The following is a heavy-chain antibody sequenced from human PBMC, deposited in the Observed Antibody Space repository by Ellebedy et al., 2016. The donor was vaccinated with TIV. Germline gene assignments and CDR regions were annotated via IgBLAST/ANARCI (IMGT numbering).Heavy chain of an antibody. Sequence: GESLKISXAASGFTFSSYAMSWVRQAPGKGLEWVSAISGSGGSTYYADSVKGRFTISRDNSKNTLYLQMNSLRAEDTAVYYCARGGGSLREATFDYWGQGTLVTVSS. J-gene: IGHJ4*02. CDR2: ISGSGGST. V-gene: IGHV3-23*01. D-gene: IGHD1-26*01. CDR1: GFTFSSYA. CDR3: ARGGGSLREATFDY.